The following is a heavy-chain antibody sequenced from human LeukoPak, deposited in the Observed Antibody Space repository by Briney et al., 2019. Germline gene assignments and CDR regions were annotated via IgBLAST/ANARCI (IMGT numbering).Heavy chain of an antibody. D-gene: IGHD3-10*01. V-gene: IGHV4-34*01. CDR1: GGSFSGYY. CDR3: ARDRMGSFDY. Sequence: PSETLSLTCAVYGGSFSGYYWSWIRQPPGKGLEWIGEINHSGSTNYNPSLKSRVTISVDTSKNQFSLKLSSVTAADTAVYYCARDRMGSFDYWGQGTLVTVSS. CDR2: INHSGST. J-gene: IGHJ4*02.